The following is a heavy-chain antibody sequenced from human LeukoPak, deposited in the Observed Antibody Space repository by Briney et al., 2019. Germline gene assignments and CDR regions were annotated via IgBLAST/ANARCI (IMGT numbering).Heavy chain of an antibody. CDR2: IYYSGST. CDR1: GGSISSYY. J-gene: IGHJ6*02. V-gene: IGHV4-59*01. CDR3: ARSFPHDFWSGYQYYYYYYGMDV. Sequence: SETLSLTCTVSGGSISSYYWSWIRQPPGKELEWIGYIYYSGSTNYNPSLKSRVTISVDTSKNQFSLKLSSVTAADTAVYYCARSFPHDFWSGYQYYYYYYGMDVWGQGTTVTVSS. D-gene: IGHD3-3*01.